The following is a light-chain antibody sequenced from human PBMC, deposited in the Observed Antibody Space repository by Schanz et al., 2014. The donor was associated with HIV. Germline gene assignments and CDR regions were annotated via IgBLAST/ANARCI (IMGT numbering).Light chain of an antibody. Sequence: QSALTQPASVSGSLGQSITISCTGTSGDVGRYDYVSWYQQHPGQAPKLLIYDVTYRPSGISNRFSGSKSGYTASLTISGLQADDEADYYCNSYTSSSSVVFGGGTKLTVL. V-gene: IGLV2-14*03. J-gene: IGLJ2*01. CDR3: NSYTSSSSVV. CDR2: DVT. CDR1: SGDVGRYDY.